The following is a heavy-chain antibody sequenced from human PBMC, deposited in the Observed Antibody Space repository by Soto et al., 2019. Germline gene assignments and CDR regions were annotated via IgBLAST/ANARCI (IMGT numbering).Heavy chain of an antibody. CDR1: GFTFSSYG. V-gene: IGHV3-30*18. J-gene: IGHJ6*03. CDR3: AKDSSGGYGGVYYYYYYMDV. CDR2: ISYDGSNK. Sequence: QVQLVESGGGVVQPGRSLRLSCAASGFTFSSYGMHWVRQAPGKGLEWVAVISYDGSNKYYADSVKGRFTISRDNSKNTLYLQMNSLRAEDTAVYYCAKDSSGGYGGVYYYYYYMDVWGKGTTVTVSS. D-gene: IGHD6-19*01.